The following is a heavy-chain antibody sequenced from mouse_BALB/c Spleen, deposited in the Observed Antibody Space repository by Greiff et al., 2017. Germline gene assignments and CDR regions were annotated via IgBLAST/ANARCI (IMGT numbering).Heavy chain of an antibody. D-gene: IGHD2-4*01. Sequence: EVKLMESGGGLVKPGGSLKLSCAASGFTFSSYAMSWVRQSPEKRLEWVAEISSGGSYTYYPDTVTGRFTISRDNAKNTLYLEMSSLRSEDTAMYYCARGIYYDYDDVPYFDVWGAGTTVTVAS. CDR3: ARGIYYDYDDVPYFDV. J-gene: IGHJ1*01. CDR1: GFTFSSYA. V-gene: IGHV5-9-4*01. CDR2: ISSGGSYT.